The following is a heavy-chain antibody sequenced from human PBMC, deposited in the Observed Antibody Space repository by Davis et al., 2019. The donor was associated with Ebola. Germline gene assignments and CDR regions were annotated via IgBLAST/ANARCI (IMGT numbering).Heavy chain of an antibody. Sequence: GGSLRLSCAASGFTSSHYNIHWVRQVPGRGLEWVANIQQDGGDKHYLESVKGRFTISRDNTKDLVFLELNSLRVEDTGVYYCARDLGLDFAVVTYFDYWGHGAPVTVSS. CDR3: ARDLGLDFAVVTYFDY. CDR2: IQQDGGDK. CDR1: GFTSSHYN. D-gene: IGHD3-3*01. V-gene: IGHV3-7*01. J-gene: IGHJ4*01.